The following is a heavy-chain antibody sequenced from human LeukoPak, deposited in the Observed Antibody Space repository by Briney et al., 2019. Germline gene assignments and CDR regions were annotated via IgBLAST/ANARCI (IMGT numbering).Heavy chain of an antibody. CDR2: IRYDGSNK. J-gene: IGHJ4*02. V-gene: IGHV3-30*02. CDR1: GFTFTSYG. Sequence: PGGSLRLSCAASGFTFTSYGMHWVRQAPGKGLEWVGFIRYDGSNKYYGDSVKGRFTISRDNSKNTLYLQMNSLRAEDTAVNYCAKDRGSSGYSSLFDYWGQGTLVTVSS. CDR3: AKDRGSSGYSSLFDY. D-gene: IGHD3-22*01.